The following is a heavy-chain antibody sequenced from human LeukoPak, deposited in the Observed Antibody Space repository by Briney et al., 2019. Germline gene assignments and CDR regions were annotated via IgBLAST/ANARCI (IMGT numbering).Heavy chain of an antibody. CDR1: GYTFTSYG. CDR3: ARERTLTSCYDY. J-gene: IGHJ4*02. D-gene: IGHD2-15*01. CDR2: ISAYNGNT. V-gene: IGHV1-18*01. Sequence: ASVKVSCKASGYTFTSYGISWVRQAPGQGLEWMGWISAYNGNTNYAQKLQGRVTMTTDTSTSTAYMELSRLRSDDTAVYYCARERTLTSCYDYWGQGTLVTVSS.